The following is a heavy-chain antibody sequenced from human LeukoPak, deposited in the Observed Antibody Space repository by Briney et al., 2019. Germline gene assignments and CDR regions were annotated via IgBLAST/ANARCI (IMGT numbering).Heavy chain of an antibody. CDR1: GGSFSNYA. Sequence: SVRVSCKASGGSFSNYAISWVRQAPGQGLQWMGGIIPIFGTPNYAQKFQGRVTITADESTSTAYMELSSPRSEDTAVYYCARDRYYDSGGYFSAEDFDYWGQGTLVTVSS. D-gene: IGHD3-22*01. CDR3: ARDRYYDSGGYFSAEDFDY. J-gene: IGHJ4*02. CDR2: IIPIFGTP. V-gene: IGHV1-69*13.